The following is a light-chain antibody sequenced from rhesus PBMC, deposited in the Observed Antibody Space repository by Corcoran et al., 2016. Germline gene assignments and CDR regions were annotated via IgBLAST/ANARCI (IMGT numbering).Light chain of an antibody. CDR3: QHGYGTPWT. CDR1: ENVNNY. J-gene: IGKJ1*01. Sequence: DIQMTQSPSSLSASVGDRVTITCRASENVNNYLNWYQQKLGKAPKLLISKAFTGKSGVPSRFRGSGAGTYYTFTISSLPPENVASYHFQHGYGTPWTFGQGTKVEI. CDR2: KAF. V-gene: IGKV1-74*01.